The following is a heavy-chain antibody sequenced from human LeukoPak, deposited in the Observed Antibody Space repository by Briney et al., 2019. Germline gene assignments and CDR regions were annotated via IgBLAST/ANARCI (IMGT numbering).Heavy chain of an antibody. Sequence: PSETLSLTCTVSGGSFSSSSYYWGWVRQPPGKGLEWIASFYYTGRTYYNPSLKSRVTISVDTSTNQFSLKLSSLTAADTAVYYCARADGFEELICYFDYWGQGTLVTVSS. CDR2: FYYTGRT. D-gene: IGHD3-10*01. J-gene: IGHJ4*02. CDR3: ARADGFEELICYFDY. CDR1: GGSFSSSSYY. V-gene: IGHV4-39*07.